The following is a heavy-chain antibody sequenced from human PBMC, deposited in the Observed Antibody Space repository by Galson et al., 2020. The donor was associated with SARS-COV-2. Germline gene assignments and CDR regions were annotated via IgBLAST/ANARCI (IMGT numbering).Heavy chain of an antibody. CDR1: GFTFSQYG. CDR3: ARDWGDGDNPMIDF. D-gene: IGHD3-10*01. J-gene: IGHJ4*02. Sequence: GESLKISCAASGFTFSQYGMHWVRQAPGKGLERLAVISYDGRKQLYPDSAKGRFTISRENYNNTLYLQMNSLRPDDTAVYYCARDWGDGDNPMIDFWGQGTLVTVSS. V-gene: IGHV3-30*03. CDR2: ISYDGRKQ.